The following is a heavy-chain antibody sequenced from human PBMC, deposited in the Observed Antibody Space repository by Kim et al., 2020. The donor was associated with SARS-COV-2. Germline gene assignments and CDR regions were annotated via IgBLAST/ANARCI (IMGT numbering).Heavy chain of an antibody. CDR2: IYYSGST. V-gene: IGHV4-59*08. D-gene: IGHD1-1*01. Sequence: SETLSLTCTVSGGSISSYYWSWIRQPPGKGLEWIGYIYYSGSTNYNPFLKSRVTISVDTSKNQFSLTLSAVTAADTAVDYCARLNWNGGHPLFDYWGQGTLVTVSS. J-gene: IGHJ4*02. CDR1: GGSISSYY. CDR3: ARLNWNGGHPLFDY.